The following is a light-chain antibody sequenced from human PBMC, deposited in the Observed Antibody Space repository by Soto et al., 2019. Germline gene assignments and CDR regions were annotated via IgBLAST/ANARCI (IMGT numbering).Light chain of an antibody. J-gene: IGLJ2*01. CDR1: NIGRKS. CDR2: DDR. V-gene: IGLV3-21*02. Sequence: SYELTQPPSVSVAPGQTARITCGGTNIGRKSVHWYQQKPGQAPVVVVYDDRDRPSGIPERFSGSNSGHRAALTISRVEAGDEAAYYCQLWDSNSDHVVFGGGTKLTVL. CDR3: QLWDSNSDHVV.